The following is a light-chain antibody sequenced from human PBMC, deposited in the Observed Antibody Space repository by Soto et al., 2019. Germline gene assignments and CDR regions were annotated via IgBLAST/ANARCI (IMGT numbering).Light chain of an antibody. V-gene: IGKV3-11*01. CDR2: DAS. Sequence: EIVLTQSPATLSLSPGERATLSCRASQSVSSYLAWYQQKPGQAPRLLIYDASNRATGIPARFSGSGSGTDFTLTISSLEPEDFAVYYCQQYNNWPAITFGQVTRPEI. CDR1: QSVSSY. J-gene: IGKJ5*01. CDR3: QQYNNWPAIT.